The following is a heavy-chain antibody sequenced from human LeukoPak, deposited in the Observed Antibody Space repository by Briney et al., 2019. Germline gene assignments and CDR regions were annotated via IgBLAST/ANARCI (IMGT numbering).Heavy chain of an antibody. V-gene: IGHV4-59*01. Sequence: SETLSLTCTVSGGSISSYYWSWIRQPPGKGLEWIGYIYYSGSTNYNPSLKSRVTISVDTSKNQFSLKLSSVTAADTAVYYCARASDYGDYRFDPWGQGTLVTASS. CDR1: GGSISSYY. CDR2: IYYSGST. J-gene: IGHJ5*02. CDR3: ARASDYGDYRFDP. D-gene: IGHD4-17*01.